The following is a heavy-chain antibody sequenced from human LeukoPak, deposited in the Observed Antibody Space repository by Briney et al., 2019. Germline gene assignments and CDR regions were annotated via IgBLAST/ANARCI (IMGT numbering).Heavy chain of an antibody. V-gene: IGHV4-61*02. Sequence: SETLSLTCTVSGVSISTTSYYWSWIRQPAGKGLEWAYLYQWEHQLQPLPQQSSHHISRHVQEPVLLKLSSVTAADTAVYYCAREYRVTTNTFDIWGQGTMVTVSS. CDR3: AREYRVTTNTFDI. CDR1: GVSISTTSYY. D-gene: IGHD1-14*01. CDR2: LYQWEH. J-gene: IGHJ3*02.